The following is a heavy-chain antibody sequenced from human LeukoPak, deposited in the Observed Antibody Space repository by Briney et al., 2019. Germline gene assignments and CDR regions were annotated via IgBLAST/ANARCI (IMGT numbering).Heavy chain of an antibody. CDR2: VNPNNGGT. D-gene: IGHD5-18*01. V-gene: IGHV1-2*02. Sequence: ASVKVSCKASGYTFTGYYTHWVRQAPGQGLEWMGWVNPNNGGTNYAQKFQGRVTMTSDTSIGTAYMELSSLTSDDTAVYYCARLGRQDTAMAWGQGTLVTVSS. J-gene: IGHJ5*02. CDR3: ARLGRQDTAMA. CDR1: GYTFTGYY.